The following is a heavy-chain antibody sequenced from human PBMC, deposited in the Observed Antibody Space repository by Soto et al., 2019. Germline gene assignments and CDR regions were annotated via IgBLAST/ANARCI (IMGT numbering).Heavy chain of an antibody. CDR1: GGTFSSYA. V-gene: IGHV1-69*06. Sequence: QVQLVQSGAEVKKPGSSVKVSCKASGGTFSSYAISWVRQAPGQGLEWMGGIIPIFGTANYAQKFQGRVTITEDKYTSTAYMERSSLRSEDTAVYYCARVWDYTPTTDAFDIWGQGTMVTVSS. D-gene: IGHD3-3*01. CDR3: ARVWDYTPTTDAFDI. J-gene: IGHJ3*02. CDR2: IIPIFGTA.